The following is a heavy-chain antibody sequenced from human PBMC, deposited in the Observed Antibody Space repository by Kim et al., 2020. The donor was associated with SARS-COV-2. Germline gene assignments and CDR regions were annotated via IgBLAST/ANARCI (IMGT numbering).Heavy chain of an antibody. CDR1: GGSISSSSYY. J-gene: IGHJ4*02. V-gene: IGHV4-39*07. D-gene: IGHD1-26*01. CDR2: IYYSGST. Sequence: SETLSLTCTVSGGSISSSSYYWGWIRQPPGKGLEWIGSIYYSGSTYYNPSLKSRVTISVDTSKNQFSLKLSSVTAADTAVYYCAREPWELLNDNGNYWGQGTLVTVSS. CDR3: AREPWELLNDNGNY.